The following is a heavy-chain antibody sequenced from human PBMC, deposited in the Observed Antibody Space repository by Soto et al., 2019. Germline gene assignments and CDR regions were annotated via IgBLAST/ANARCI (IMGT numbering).Heavy chain of an antibody. Sequence: SVKVSCKASGGTFSSYAISWVRQAPGQGLEWMGGIIPIFGTANYAQKFQGRVTITADESTSTAYMELSSLRSEDTAVYYCARGYSNYDYVWGSYRLDYWGQGTLVTVSS. D-gene: IGHD3-16*02. J-gene: IGHJ4*02. V-gene: IGHV1-69*13. CDR1: GGTFSSYA. CDR2: IIPIFGTA. CDR3: ARGYSNYDYVWGSYRLDY.